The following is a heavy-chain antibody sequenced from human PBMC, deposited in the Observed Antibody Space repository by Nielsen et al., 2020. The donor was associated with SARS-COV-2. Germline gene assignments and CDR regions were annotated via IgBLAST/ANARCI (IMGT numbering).Heavy chain of an antibody. CDR2: IYWNDDK. D-gene: IGHD1-1*01. V-gene: IGHV2-5*01. CDR3: ARVNGFVDY. CDR1: GFSLSTSGEG. Sequence: SGPTLVQPTQTLTLTCTFTGFSLSTSGEGVGWIRQPPGKALEWLAHIYWNDDKRYSPSLKSRLTITKDTSKNQVVLTLTNMDPVDTATYYCARVNGFVDYWGQGTLVTVSS. J-gene: IGHJ4*02.